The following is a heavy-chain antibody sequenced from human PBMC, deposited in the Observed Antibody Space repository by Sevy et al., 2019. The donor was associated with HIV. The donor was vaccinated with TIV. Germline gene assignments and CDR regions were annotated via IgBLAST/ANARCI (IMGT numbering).Heavy chain of an antibody. CDR1: GFTFSSCA. D-gene: IGHD6-19*01. V-gene: IGHV3-23*01. CDR3: AKGDSSGWHGHFDY. CDR2: ISASGGGT. Sequence: GGSLRLSCAASGFTFSSCAMNWVRQAPGKGLEWVSDISASGGGTNYADSVKGRFTISRDNSKNTLYLQMNSLRAEDTAVNYCAKGDSSGWHGHFDYWGQGTLVTVSS. J-gene: IGHJ4*02.